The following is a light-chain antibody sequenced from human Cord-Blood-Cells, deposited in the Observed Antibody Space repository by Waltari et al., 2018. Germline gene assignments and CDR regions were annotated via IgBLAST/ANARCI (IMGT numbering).Light chain of an antibody. CDR1: SRYVGGYTF. Sequence: SALTPPASVSGSSGQSIPLFFGGTSRYVGGYTFVLCYQQHPGKAPKLMIYDVNNRPSGVSNRFSGSKSGNTASLTISGLQAEDEADYYCSSYTSSSTGVFGGGTKLTVL. CDR2: DVN. V-gene: IGLV2-14*01. CDR3: SSYTSSSTGV. J-gene: IGLJ3*02.